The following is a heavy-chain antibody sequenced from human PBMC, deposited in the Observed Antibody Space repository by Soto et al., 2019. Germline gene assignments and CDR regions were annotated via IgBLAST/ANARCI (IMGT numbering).Heavy chain of an antibody. Sequence: EVQLLESGGGLVQPGGSLRLSCAASGFTFSSYAMSWVRQAPGKGLEWVSAISGSGGSTYYAGSVKGRFTISRDNSKDTLYLQMTSVRADDTAVYYCAKDSLYCEHWGQGTLVTVSS. CDR1: GFTFSSYA. V-gene: IGHV3-23*01. CDR2: ISGSGGST. CDR3: AKDSLYCEH. J-gene: IGHJ1*01.